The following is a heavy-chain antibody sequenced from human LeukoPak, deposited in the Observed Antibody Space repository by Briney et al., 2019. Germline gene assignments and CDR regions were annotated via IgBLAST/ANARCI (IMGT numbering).Heavy chain of an antibody. CDR3: ASSAMVRGVISWFDP. V-gene: IGHV5-51*01. CDR2: IYPGDSDT. CDR1: GYSFTSYW. Sequence: ESLKISCKGSGYSFTSYWIGWVRQMPGKGLEWMGIIYPGDSDTRYSPSFQGQVTISADKSISTAYLQWSSLKASDTAMYYCASSAMVRGVISWFDPWGQGTLVTVSS. D-gene: IGHD3-10*01. J-gene: IGHJ5*02.